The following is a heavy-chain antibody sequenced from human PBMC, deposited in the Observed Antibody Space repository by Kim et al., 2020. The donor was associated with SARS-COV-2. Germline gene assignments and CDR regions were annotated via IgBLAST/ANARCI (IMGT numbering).Heavy chain of an antibody. CDR2: INPVLGNT. D-gene: IGHD2-2*01. CDR1: GYTFTNYD. J-gene: IGHJ4*02. Sequence: ASVKVSCKTFGYTFTNYDIQWVRQAPGQGLEWMGWINPVLGNTKYSQKLQGRITITSDTSASTVYMELSSLRSEDTAVYYCARGGIYHDFWGQGTLVTVSS. CDR3: ARGGIYHDF. V-gene: IGHV1-3*01.